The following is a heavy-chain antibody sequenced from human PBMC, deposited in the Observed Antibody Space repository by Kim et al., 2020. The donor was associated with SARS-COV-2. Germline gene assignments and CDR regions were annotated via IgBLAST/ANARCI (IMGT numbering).Heavy chain of an antibody. D-gene: IGHD2-2*01. CDR2: MYYSGST. CDR1: GGSISSYY. CDR3: ARVGCSSTSCPDAVDV. Sequence: SETLSLTCTVSGGSISSYYWSWIRQPPGKGLECIGYMYYSGSTNYNPSLKSRFTISVDTSKNQFSLKLSSVTAADTAVYYCARVGCSSTSCPDAVDVWGKGTTVTVSS. V-gene: IGHV4-59*01. J-gene: IGHJ6*04.